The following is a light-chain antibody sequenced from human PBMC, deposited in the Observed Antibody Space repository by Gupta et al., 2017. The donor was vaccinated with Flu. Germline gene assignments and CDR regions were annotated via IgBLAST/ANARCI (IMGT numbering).Light chain of an antibody. CDR2: GAS. CDR1: QSVTSN. CDR3: QQYNNWPLT. V-gene: IGKV3-15*01. J-gene: IGKJ4*01. Sequence: PSTLSVSPGERATLSCRASQSVTSNLAWYQQKPGQGPRLLIYGASTRATTIPARFSGSGSETEFTLTISSLQSEDFAVYFCQQYNNWPLTFGGGTKVEIK.